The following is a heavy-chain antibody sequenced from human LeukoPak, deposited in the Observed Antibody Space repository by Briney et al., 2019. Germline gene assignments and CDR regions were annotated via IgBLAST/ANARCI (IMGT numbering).Heavy chain of an antibody. J-gene: IGHJ6*03. Sequence: RSGGSLRLSCAASGFTFTNAWMSWVRQAPGKGLEWVGRIKSKTDGGTTDYAAPVKGRFTISRDDSKNTLYLQMNSLKTEDTAVYYCTTDYYYYYMDVWGKGTTVTISS. CDR2: IKSKTDGGTT. CDR1: GFTFTNAW. V-gene: IGHV3-15*01. CDR3: TTDYYYYYMDV.